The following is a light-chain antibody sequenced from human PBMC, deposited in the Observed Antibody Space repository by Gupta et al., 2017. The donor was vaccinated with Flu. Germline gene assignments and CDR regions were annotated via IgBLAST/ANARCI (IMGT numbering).Light chain of an antibody. J-gene: IGLJ3*02. Sequence: SYDLTQPPSLSVSPGQTVTITCSGDKLGDKYVCWYQQRPGQSPVLFIYQDSKRPSGIPERISGSNSGNTATLTISGTQTVDEDYYYCQAWDSNNWVFGGGTKLTVL. V-gene: IGLV3-1*01. CDR1: KLGDKY. CDR3: QAWDSNNWV. CDR2: QDS.